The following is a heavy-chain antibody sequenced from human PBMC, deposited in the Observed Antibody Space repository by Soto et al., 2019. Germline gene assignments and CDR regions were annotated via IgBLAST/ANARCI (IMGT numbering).Heavy chain of an antibody. CDR3: ARTYYDYIWGSYRLRGYYMDV. V-gene: IGHV4-34*01. CDR1: GGSFSGYY. CDR2: INHSGST. J-gene: IGHJ6*03. D-gene: IGHD3-16*02. Sequence: PSETLSLTCAVYGGSFSGYYWSWIRQPPGKGLEWIGEINHSGSTNYNPSLKSRVTISVDTSKNQFSLKLSSVTAADTAVYYCARTYYDYIWGSYRLRGYYMDVWGKGTTVTVSS.